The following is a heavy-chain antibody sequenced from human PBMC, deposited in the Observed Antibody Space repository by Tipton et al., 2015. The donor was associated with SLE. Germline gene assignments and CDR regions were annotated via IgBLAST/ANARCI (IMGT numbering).Heavy chain of an antibody. CDR2: IYHSGST. D-gene: IGHD6-6*01. CDR3: AREVGAARPFDL. CDR1: GGSISSRNW. Sequence: TLSLTCAVSGGSISSRNWWSWVRQPPGKGLEWIGEIYHSGSTNYNPSLKSRVTISVDKSKNQFSLKLSSVTAADTAVYYCAREVGAARPFDLWGRGTLVTVSS. J-gene: IGHJ2*01. V-gene: IGHV4-4*02.